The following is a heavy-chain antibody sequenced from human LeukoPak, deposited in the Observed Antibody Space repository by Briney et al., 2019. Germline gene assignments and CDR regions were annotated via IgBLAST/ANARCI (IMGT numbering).Heavy chain of an antibody. J-gene: IGHJ4*02. D-gene: IGHD3-3*01. V-gene: IGHV4-31*03. CDR3: ARVAWSGYYTYFDY. Sequence: SSETLSLTCTVSGGSINSGGYYWSWIRQHPGMGLEWIGYIYYSGSTYYNPSLKSRVTISVDTSKNQFSLKLSSVTAADTAVYYCARVAWSGYYTYFDYWGQGTLVTVSS. CDR1: GGSINSGGYY. CDR2: IYYSGST.